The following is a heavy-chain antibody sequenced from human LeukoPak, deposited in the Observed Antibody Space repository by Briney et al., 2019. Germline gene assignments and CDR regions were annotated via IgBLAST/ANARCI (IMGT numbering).Heavy chain of an antibody. V-gene: IGHV1-69*13. Sequence: SVKVSCKASGGTFSSYAISRVRQAPGQGLEWMGGIIPIFGTANYAQKFQGRVTITADESTSTAYMELSSLRSEDTAVYYCATQIVVGATYFDYWGQGTLVTVSS. CDR3: ATQIVVGATYFDY. CDR1: GGTFSSYA. D-gene: IGHD1-26*01. CDR2: IIPIFGTA. J-gene: IGHJ4*02.